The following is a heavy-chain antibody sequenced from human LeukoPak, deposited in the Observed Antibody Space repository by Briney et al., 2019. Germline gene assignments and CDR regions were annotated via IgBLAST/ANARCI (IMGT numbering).Heavy chain of an antibody. Sequence: GASVKVSCKASGYTFTSYGISWVRQAPGQGLEWMGGIIPIFGTANYAQKFQGRVTITADESTSTAYMELSSLRSEDTAVYYCARDRYGGQFDYWGQGTLVTVSS. CDR1: GYTFTSYG. J-gene: IGHJ4*02. CDR3: ARDRYGGQFDY. CDR2: IIPIFGTA. D-gene: IGHD3-16*01. V-gene: IGHV1-69*13.